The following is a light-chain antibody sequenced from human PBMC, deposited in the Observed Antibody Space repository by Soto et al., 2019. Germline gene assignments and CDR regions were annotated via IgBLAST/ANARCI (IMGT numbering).Light chain of an antibody. CDR1: QSVSSN. Sequence: EIVMTQSPATLSVSAGERATLSCRASQSVSSNLAWYQQKPGKAPRLLIYGASTRATGIPARFSGSGSGTEFTLTISSLQAEDVAFYYCQQYNNWPPSTFGQGTKLEIK. CDR2: GAS. J-gene: IGKJ2*01. V-gene: IGKV3-15*01. CDR3: QQYNNWPPST.